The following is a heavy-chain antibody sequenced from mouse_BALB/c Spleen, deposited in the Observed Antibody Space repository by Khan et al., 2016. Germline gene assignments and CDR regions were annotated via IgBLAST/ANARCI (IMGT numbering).Heavy chain of an antibody. J-gene: IGHJ2*01. D-gene: IGHD1-1*02. CDR1: GYSITSGS. Sequence: EVKLLESGPSLVKPSQTLSLTCSVTGYSITSGSWNWIRQFPGNKLEYMGYISYSGSTYYNPSLKSRISITPDTSNSQYYLQLHSGITEDTATYDCAGDYGHCFDYWGQGTTLTVSS. CDR3: AGDYGHCFDY. CDR2: ISYSGST. V-gene: IGHV3-8*02.